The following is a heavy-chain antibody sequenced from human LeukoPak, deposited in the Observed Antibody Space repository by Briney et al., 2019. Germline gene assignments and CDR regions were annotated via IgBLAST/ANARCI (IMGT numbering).Heavy chain of an antibody. J-gene: IGHJ6*02. D-gene: IGHD5-24*01. V-gene: IGHV3-21*01. Sequence: PGGSLRLSCAASGFTFSSYSMNWVRQAPGKGLEWVSSISSSSSYIYYADSVKGRFTISRDNAKNSLYLQMNSLRAEDTAVYYCARFSEPTSESYYYYGMDVWGQGTTVTVSS. CDR2: ISSSSSYI. CDR1: GFTFSSYS. CDR3: ARFSEPTSESYYYYGMDV.